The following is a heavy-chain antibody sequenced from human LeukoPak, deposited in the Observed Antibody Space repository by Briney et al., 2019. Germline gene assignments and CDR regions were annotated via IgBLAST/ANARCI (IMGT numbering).Heavy chain of an antibody. CDR1: GASISKYY. J-gene: IGHJ5*02. Sequence: SETLSLTCTVSGASISKYYWTWVRQTVGKGLEWIGRIYGDGTITYNPSLKSRVTMSVDTSKNQFSLRLTSLTAADTAMYYCTRDSGTTGEVKFDPWGQGTLVTVSS. CDR2: IYGDGTI. CDR3: TRDSGTTGEVKFDP. V-gene: IGHV4-4*07. D-gene: IGHD3-10*01.